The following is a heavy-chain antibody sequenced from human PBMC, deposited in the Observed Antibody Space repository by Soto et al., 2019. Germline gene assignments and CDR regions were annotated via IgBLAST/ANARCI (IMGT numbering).Heavy chain of an antibody. J-gene: IGHJ3*01. CDR2: IQNDGSRT. V-gene: IGHV3-74*03. Sequence: EEQLVESEGGLVQRGGSLRLSCAASGFTFDYYWMHWVRHAPGQGLVWVAHIQNDGSRTTYADSVKGRFTISRDNAKITLFLQMNSLRAEDSAVYYCARGDTCGFDLWGQGTTVTVSS. CDR3: ARGDTCGFDL. CDR1: GFTFDYYW. D-gene: IGHD2-21*02.